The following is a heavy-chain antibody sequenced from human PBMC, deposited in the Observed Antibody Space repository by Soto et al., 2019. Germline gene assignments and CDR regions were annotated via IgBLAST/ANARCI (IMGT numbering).Heavy chain of an antibody. CDR2: MNPNSGNT. CDR3: ARGQQLMLNSDAFDI. V-gene: IGHV1-8*02. Sequence: QVPLVQSGAEVKKPGASVRVSCKAFGYSFSSYDINWVRQATGQGLEWMGWMNPNSGNTGYAQRLQGRVTMTRNTSISTAYLELSSLRSEDTGVYYCARGQQLMLNSDAFDIWGQGTMVTVS. D-gene: IGHD6-13*01. J-gene: IGHJ3*02. CDR1: GYSFSSYD.